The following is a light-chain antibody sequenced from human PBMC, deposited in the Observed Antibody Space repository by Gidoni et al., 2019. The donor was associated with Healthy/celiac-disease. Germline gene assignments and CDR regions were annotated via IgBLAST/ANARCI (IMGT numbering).Light chain of an antibody. CDR2: AAS. CDR3: QQSYSTPYT. Sequence: LQMAPSPSSLSASVGDSVTITCRASQSISSYLHWYQQKPGKAPKLLIYAASSLQRGVPSRFSGSGSGTDFTLTISSLQPEDFATYYCQQSYSTPYTFGQGTKLEIK. V-gene: IGKV1-39*01. CDR1: QSISSY. J-gene: IGKJ2*01.